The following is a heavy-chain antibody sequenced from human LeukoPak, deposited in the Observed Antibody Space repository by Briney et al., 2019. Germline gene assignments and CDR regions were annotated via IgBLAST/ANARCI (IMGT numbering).Heavy chain of an antibody. D-gene: IGHD3-10*01. J-gene: IGHJ5*02. CDR1: GYSFTSYW. Sequence: GESLKISCKGSGYSFTSYWIGWVRQMPGKGLEWMGIIYPGDSDTRYSPSFQGQVTISVDKSISAAYLQWNTLKASDTAMYYCARHAYGSGSYYSWFDPWGQGTLVTVSS. CDR3: ARHAYGSGSYYSWFDP. CDR2: IYPGDSDT. V-gene: IGHV5-51*01.